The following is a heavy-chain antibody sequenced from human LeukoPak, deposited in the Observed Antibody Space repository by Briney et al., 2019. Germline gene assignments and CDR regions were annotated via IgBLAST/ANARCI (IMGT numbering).Heavy chain of an antibody. Sequence: ASVKVSCKASGYTFTSYDINWVRQATGQGLEWMGWMNPNSGNTGYAQKFQGRVIMTRSTSISTAYMELSSLRSEDTAVYYCARVPGIAARGGDNWFDPWGQGTLVTVSS. D-gene: IGHD6-6*01. CDR1: GYTFTSYD. CDR2: MNPNSGNT. V-gene: IGHV1-8*01. CDR3: ARVPGIAARGGDNWFDP. J-gene: IGHJ5*02.